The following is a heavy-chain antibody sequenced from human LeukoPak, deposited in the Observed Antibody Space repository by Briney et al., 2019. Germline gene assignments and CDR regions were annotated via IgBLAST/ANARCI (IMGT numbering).Heavy chain of an antibody. CDR1: GFTFSSYS. CDR2: ISSSSSYI. CDR3: AGYYVGYHDFWSGPVEY. V-gene: IGHV3-21*01. J-gene: IGHJ4*02. Sequence: GGSLRLSCAASGFTFSSYSMNWVRQAPGKGLEWVSSISSSSSYIYYADSVKGRFTISRDNAKNSLYLQMNSLRAEDTAVYYCAGYYVGYHDFWSGPVEYGSQGTLVTVSS. D-gene: IGHD3-3*01.